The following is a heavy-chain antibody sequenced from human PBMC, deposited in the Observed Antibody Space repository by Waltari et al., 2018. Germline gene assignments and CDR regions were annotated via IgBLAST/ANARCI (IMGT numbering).Heavy chain of an antibody. D-gene: IGHD3-10*01. Sequence: QVHLQESGPGLVKPSESLSLTCTVSGGSITSGGYYWGWIRQRPGTGLEWLGSIRAGWAATHNLTPKRLLLISLDAPKNQFSLMLSAVADADPALYHCARARAFRGLGRFDPWGQGTRVIVSS. CDR3: ARARAFRGLGRFDP. CDR1: GGSITSGGYY. CDR2: IRAGWAA. J-gene: IGHJ5*02. V-gene: IGHV4-31*01.